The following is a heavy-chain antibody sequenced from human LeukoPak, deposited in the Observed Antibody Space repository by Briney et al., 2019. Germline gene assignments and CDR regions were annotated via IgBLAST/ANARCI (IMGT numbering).Heavy chain of an antibody. J-gene: IGHJ4*02. CDR1: GYTFTVYY. V-gene: IGHV1-2*02. CDR2: INPNSGGT. Sequence: ASVKVSCKASGYTFTVYYMHWVRQAPGQGLEWMGWINPNSGGTNYAQKFQGRVTMTRDTSISTAYMELSRLRSDDTAVYYCARVAPLRLGELSFLRFWDYWGQGTLATVSS. CDR3: ARVAPLRLGELSFLRFWDY. D-gene: IGHD3-16*02.